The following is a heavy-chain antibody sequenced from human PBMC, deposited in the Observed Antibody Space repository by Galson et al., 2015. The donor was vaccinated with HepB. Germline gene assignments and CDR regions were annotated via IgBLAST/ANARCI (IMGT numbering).Heavy chain of an antibody. CDR3: ARQVVVTVYYYYGMDV. CDR1: GGSISSSSYY. D-gene: IGHD3-22*01. Sequence: SETLSLTCTVSGGSISSSSYYWGWIRQPPGKGLEWIGSIYYSGSTYYNPSLKSRVTISVDTSKNQFSLKLSSVTAADTAVYYCARQVVVTVYYYYGMDVWGQGTTVTVSS. J-gene: IGHJ6*02. V-gene: IGHV4-39*01. CDR2: IYYSGST.